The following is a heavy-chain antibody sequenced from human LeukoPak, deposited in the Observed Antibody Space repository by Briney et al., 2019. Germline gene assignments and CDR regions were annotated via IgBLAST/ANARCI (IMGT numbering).Heavy chain of an antibody. CDR3: ARSSSTLSDAFDI. J-gene: IGHJ3*02. CDR2: MNPNSGNT. CDR1: GYTFTSSD. Sequence: GASVKVSCKASGYTFTSSDINWVRQATGQGLEWRGWMNPNSGNTASAQKFQGRVTMTRTTSISTAYMELSSLRSEDTAVYSCARSSSTLSDAFDIWGQGTMVTVSS. V-gene: IGHV1-8*01.